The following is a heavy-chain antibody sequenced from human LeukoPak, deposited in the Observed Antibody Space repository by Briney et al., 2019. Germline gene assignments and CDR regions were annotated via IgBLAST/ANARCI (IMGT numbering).Heavy chain of an antibody. CDR1: GYTFACYC. CDR3: ARAALQLSWICDY. D-gene: IGHD6-13*01. J-gene: IGHJ4*02. V-gene: IGHV1-2*02. CDR2: CNPNSGGR. Sequence: ASLKLSFKASGYTFACYCMDWVRHAPGQGHEWMGWCNPNSGGRNYAQKFQGRVTMTRDTSISTAYMELSGLRSDDTAIYYCARAALQLSWICDYWGRGTLVTVFS.